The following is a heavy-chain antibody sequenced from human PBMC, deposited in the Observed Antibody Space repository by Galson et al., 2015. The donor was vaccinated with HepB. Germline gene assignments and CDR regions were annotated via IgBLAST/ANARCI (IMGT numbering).Heavy chain of an antibody. CDR3: ARVGYCSSTSCYKLADWNWFDP. J-gene: IGHJ5*02. CDR2: MNPNSGNT. D-gene: IGHD2-2*02. V-gene: IGHV1-8*01. Sequence: SVKVSCKASGYTFTSYDINWVRQATGQGLEWMGWMNPNSGNTGYAQKFQGRVTMTRNTSISTAYMELSSLRSEDTAVYYCARVGYCSSTSCYKLADWNWFDPWGQGTLVTVSS. CDR1: GYTFTSYD.